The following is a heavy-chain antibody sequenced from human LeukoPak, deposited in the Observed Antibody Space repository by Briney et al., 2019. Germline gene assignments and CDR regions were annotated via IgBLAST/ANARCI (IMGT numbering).Heavy chain of an antibody. CDR2: IYYSGST. CDR3: ARDLLPGDLALDY. Sequence: PSETLSLTCTVTGVTIGNDYYYWGWIRQPPGKGLEWIGSIYYSGSTYYNPSLKSRVTISVGTSKNQFSLKVRSVTAADTAVYYCARDLLPGDLALDYWGQGTLVTVSS. J-gene: IGHJ4*02. D-gene: IGHD7-27*01. V-gene: IGHV4-39*07. CDR1: GVTIGNDYYY.